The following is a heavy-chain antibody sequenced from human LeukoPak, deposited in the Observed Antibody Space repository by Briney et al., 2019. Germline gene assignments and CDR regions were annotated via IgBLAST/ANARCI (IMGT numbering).Heavy chain of an antibody. CDR1: GGSISSSSYY. CDR2: IYYSGST. CDR3: ARDITGYFDAFDY. D-gene: IGHD3-9*01. J-gene: IGHJ4*02. Sequence: SETLSLTCTVSGGSISSSSYYWGWIRQPPGKGLEWIGSIYYSGSTYYNPSPKSRVTISVDTSKNQFSLKLSSVTAADTAVYYCARDITGYFDAFDYWGQGTLVTVSS. V-gene: IGHV4-39*07.